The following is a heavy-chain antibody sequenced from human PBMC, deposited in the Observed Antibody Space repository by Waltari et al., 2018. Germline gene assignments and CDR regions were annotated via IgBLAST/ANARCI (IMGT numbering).Heavy chain of an antibody. V-gene: IGHV1-2*02. CDR1: AYTFGAYY. CDR3: ARGSLEAGEPGTGRGDY. Sequence: QVQLVQSGAEVKKPGASVKVSCKASAYTFGAYYIHWLRQAPGQGLEWMGWINPNSGGKNFAQKFQGRVTMTRDTSISTAYMELSSLRSDDTAVYYCARGSLEAGEPGTGRGDYWGHGTLVTVSA. CDR2: INPNSGGK. D-gene: IGHD3-10*01. J-gene: IGHJ4*01.